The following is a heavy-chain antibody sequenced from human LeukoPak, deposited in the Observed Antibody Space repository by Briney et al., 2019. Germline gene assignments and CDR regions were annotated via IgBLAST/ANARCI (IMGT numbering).Heavy chain of an antibody. Sequence: PSETLSLTCTVSGGSISSGGYYWSWIRQHPGKGLEWIGYIYYSGSTYYNPSLKSRVTISVDTSKNQFSLKLSSVTAADTAVYYCARDRVTTGLDDAFDIWGQGTMVTVSS. J-gene: IGHJ3*02. D-gene: IGHD3-9*01. CDR2: IYYSGST. CDR3: ARDRVTTGLDDAFDI. CDR1: GGSISSGGYY. V-gene: IGHV4-31*03.